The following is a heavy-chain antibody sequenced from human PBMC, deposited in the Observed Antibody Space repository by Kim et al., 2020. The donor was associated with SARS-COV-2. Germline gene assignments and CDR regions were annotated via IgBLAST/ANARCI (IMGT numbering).Heavy chain of an antibody. CDR2: INHSGST. J-gene: IGHJ4*02. CDR1: GGSFSGYY. V-gene: IGHV4-34*01. CDR3: ARGGAGYSYPKGLFDY. D-gene: IGHD5-18*01. Sequence: SETLSFTCAVYGGSFSGYYWSWIRQPPGKGLEWIGEINHSGSTNYNPSLKSRVTISVDTSKNQFSLKLSSVTAADTAVYYCARGGAGYSYPKGLFDYWGQGTLVTVSS.